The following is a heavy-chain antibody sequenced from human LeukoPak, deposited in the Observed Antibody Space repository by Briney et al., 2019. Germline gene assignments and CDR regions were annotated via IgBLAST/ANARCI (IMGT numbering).Heavy chain of an antibody. CDR1: GFTFSSYG. Sequence: GGSLRLSCAASGFTFSSYGMHWVRQAPGKGLEWVAVISYDGSNKYYADSVKGRFTISRDNSKNTLYLQMNSLRAEDAAVYYCAKDSLDILTGYYFDYWGQGTLVTVSS. CDR3: AKDSLDILTGYYFDY. V-gene: IGHV3-30*18. CDR2: ISYDGSNK. J-gene: IGHJ4*02. D-gene: IGHD3-9*01.